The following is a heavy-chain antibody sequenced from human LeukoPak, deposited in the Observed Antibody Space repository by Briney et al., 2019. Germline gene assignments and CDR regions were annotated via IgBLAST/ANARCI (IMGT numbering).Heavy chain of an antibody. V-gene: IGHV5-51*01. J-gene: IGHJ3*02. Sequence: GESLKISCKGSGYSFTSYWIGWVRQVPGKGLEWMGIIYPGDSDTRYSPSFQGQVTISADKSISTAYLQWSSLKASDTAMYYCARHLRRRRDAFDIWGQGTMVTVSS. CDR2: IYPGDSDT. D-gene: IGHD5-24*01. CDR1: GYSFTSYW. CDR3: ARHLRRRRDAFDI.